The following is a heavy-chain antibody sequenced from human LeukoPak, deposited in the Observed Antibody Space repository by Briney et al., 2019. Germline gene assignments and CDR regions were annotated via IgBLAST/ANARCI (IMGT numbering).Heavy chain of an antibody. J-gene: IGHJ5*02. Sequence: PSETLSLTCTVSGDSISSGDYYWSWIRQPAGKGLEWIGRISSSGSTNYNPSLKSQVTISVDTSKNQFSLKLSSVTAADTAVYYCARSYDILTGYYHNWFDPWGQGTLVTVSS. D-gene: IGHD3-9*01. V-gene: IGHV4-61*02. CDR1: GDSISSGDYY. CDR3: ARSYDILTGYYHNWFDP. CDR2: ISSSGST.